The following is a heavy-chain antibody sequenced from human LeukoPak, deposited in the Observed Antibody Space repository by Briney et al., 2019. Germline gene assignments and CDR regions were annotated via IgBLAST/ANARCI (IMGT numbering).Heavy chain of an antibody. V-gene: IGHV4-34*01. D-gene: IGHD3-3*01. CDR2: INHGGST. J-gene: IGHJ6*03. CDR1: GGSFSGYY. CDR3: ARGRYDFWSGYYYYYYYMDV. Sequence: PSETLSLTCAVYGGSFSGYYWSWIRQPPGKGLEWIVEINHGGSTNYNPPLKSRVTISVDTSKNQFSLKLSSVTAADTAVYYCARGRYDFWSGYYYYYYYMDVWGKGTTVTVSS.